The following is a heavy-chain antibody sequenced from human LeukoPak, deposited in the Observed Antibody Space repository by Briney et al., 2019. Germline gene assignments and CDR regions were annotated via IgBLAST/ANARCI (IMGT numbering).Heavy chain of an antibody. Sequence: SETLSLICTVSGASISSYYWSWIRQPPGKGLEWIGDIYYSGSIKYNPSLKSRVTMSVDTSKNQFSLKLSSVTAADTAVYYCASRNYDFWSGWSHGSNDAFDIWGQGTMVTVSS. CDR2: IYYSGSI. V-gene: IGHV4-59*13. D-gene: IGHD3-3*01. J-gene: IGHJ3*02. CDR3: ASRNYDFWSGWSHGSNDAFDI. CDR1: GASISSYY.